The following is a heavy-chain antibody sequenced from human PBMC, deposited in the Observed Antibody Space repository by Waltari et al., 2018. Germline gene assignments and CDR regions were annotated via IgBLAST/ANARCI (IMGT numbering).Heavy chain of an antibody. V-gene: IGHV4-4*07. CDR1: GGYISSYY. J-gene: IGHJ4*02. CDR3: ARSRNRYSSYDFDY. CDR2: IYTSGST. D-gene: IGHD6-13*01. Sequence: QVQLQESGPVLVQPSETLSLTCPGSGGYISSYYWRWIRQPAGKGLEWIGRIYTSGSTNYNPSLKSRVTMSVDTSKNQFSLKLSSVTAADTAVYYCARSRNRYSSYDFDYWGQGTLVTFSS.